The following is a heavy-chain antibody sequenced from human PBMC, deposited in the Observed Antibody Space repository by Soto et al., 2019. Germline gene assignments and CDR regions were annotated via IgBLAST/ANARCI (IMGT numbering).Heavy chain of an antibody. CDR3: AKTMTIHYFES. D-gene: IGHD4-17*01. V-gene: IGHV3-23*01. CDR1: GFTSRNYA. CDR2: ITASNSDT. Sequence: GGSLRLSCAASGFTSRNYAMNWVRQAPGKGLEWVSLITASNSDTYYTDSVKGRFTISTDYSKNTLYLQMSHLRAEDTAIYYCAKTMTIHYFESCAQGTLVTVSS. J-gene: IGHJ4*02.